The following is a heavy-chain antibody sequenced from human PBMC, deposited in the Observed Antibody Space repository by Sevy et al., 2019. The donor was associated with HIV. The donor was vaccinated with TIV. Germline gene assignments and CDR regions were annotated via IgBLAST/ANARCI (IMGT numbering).Heavy chain of an antibody. CDR1: GFTFSSYA. D-gene: IGHD2-15*01. V-gene: IGHV3-23*01. J-gene: IGHJ4*02. Sequence: GESLKISCAASGFTFSSYAMSWVRQAPGKGLEWVSAISGSGGSTYYADSVKGRFTISRDNSKNTLYLQMNSLRAEDMAVYYCAKDGCSGGSCYSARWGQGTLVTVSS. CDR3: AKDGCSGGSCYSAR. CDR2: ISGSGGST.